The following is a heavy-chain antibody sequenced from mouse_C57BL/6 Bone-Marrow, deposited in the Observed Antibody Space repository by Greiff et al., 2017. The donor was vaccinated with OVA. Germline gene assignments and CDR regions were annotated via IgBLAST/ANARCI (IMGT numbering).Heavy chain of an antibody. V-gene: IGHV1-76*01. J-gene: IGHJ2*01. CDR2: IYPGSGNT. CDR1: GYTFTDYY. CDR3: ARGELNCDWFDY. D-gene: IGHD4-1*01. Sequence: VQLQQSGAELVRPGASVKLSCKASGYTFTDYYINWVKQRPGQGLEWIARIYPGSGNTYYNEKFKGKATLTAEKYSSTAYTQLSSLTSEDSAVYFCARGELNCDWFDYWGQGTTLTVSS.